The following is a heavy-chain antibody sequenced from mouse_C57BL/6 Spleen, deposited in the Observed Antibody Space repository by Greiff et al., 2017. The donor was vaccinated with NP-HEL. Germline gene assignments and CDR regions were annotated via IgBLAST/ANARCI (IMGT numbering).Heavy chain of an antibody. V-gene: IGHV1-26*01. D-gene: IGHD4-1*01. CDR2: INPNNGGT. CDR1: GYTFTDYY. CDR3: ARRDWDIDY. J-gene: IGHJ2*01. Sequence: EVQLQQSGPELVKPGASVKISCKASGYTFTDYYMNWVKQSHGKSLEWIGDINPNNGGTSYNQKFKGKATLTVDKSSSTAYMELRSLTSEDSAVYYCARRDWDIDYWGKGTTLTVSS.